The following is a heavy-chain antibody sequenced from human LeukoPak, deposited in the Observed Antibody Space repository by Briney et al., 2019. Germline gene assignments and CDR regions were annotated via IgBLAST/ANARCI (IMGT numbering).Heavy chain of an antibody. CDR1: GFTFSSYA. V-gene: IGHV3-21*01. CDR2: ISSSSSYI. J-gene: IGHJ6*02. D-gene: IGHD6-13*01. Sequence: GGSLRLSCAASGFTFSSYAMSRVRQAPGKGLEWVSSISSSSSYIYYADSVKGRFTISRDNAKNSLYLQMNSLRAEDTAVYYCARLSSSFYGMDVWGQGTTVTVSS. CDR3: ARLSSSFYGMDV.